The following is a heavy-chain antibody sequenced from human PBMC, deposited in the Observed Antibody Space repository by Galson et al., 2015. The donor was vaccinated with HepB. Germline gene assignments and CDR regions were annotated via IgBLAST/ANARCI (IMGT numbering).Heavy chain of an antibody. V-gene: IGHV4-4*02. CDR1: SGSIRSGNC. Sequence: SETLSLTCTVSSGSIRSGNCWNWVRQSPGKGLEWIGKIYHSGFTDYNPSLQSRVTISIDKSKSQFFLQLSSVTAADTAVYYCARDPTSATRGGYFDYWGQGLLVTVSS. CDR3: ARDPTSATRGGYFDY. J-gene: IGHJ4*02. CDR2: IYHSGFT. D-gene: IGHD1-26*01.